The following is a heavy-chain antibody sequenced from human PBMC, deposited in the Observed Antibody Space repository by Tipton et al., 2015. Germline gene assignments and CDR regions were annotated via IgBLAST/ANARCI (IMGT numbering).Heavy chain of an antibody. J-gene: IGHJ4*02. D-gene: IGHD2-15*01. Sequence: SLRLSCAVSGFTFGTYEMNWVRQAPGKGLEWISYISSSGSTQYYADSVKGRFTISRSNAKNSLNLQMSSLRAEDTAVYYCARENRFGGRGYFDHWGRGTPVTVSS. CDR2: ISSSGSTQ. CDR1: GFTFGTYE. CDR3: ARENRFGGRGYFDH. V-gene: IGHV3-48*03.